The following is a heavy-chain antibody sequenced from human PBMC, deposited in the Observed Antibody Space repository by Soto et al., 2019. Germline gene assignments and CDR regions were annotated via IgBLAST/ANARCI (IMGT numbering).Heavy chain of an antibody. CDR1: GFTFSNYD. D-gene: IGHD2-15*01. CDR3: APHGASCRGGSCYFDY. J-gene: IGHJ4*02. Sequence: EVHLLESGGGLIQPGGSPRLSCAASGFTFSNYDMTWVRQAPGKGLEWVSTISGSGGTTYYADSVKGRFTISRDNSDNTLYLQVNSLRVDDTAVYYCAPHGASCRGGSCYFDYWGQGTLVTVSS. CDR2: ISGSGGTT. V-gene: IGHV3-23*01.